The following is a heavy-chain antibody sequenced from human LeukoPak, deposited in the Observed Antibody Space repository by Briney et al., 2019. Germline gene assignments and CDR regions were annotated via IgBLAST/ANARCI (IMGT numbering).Heavy chain of an antibody. D-gene: IGHD4-23*01. CDR1: GGSISSYY. V-gene: IGHV4-59*01. Sequence: SETLSLTCTVSGGSISSYYWSWIRQPPGKGLEWIGYIYYSGSTNYNPSLKSRVTISVDTSKNQFSLKLSSVTAADTAVYYCARNYGGRQYYFDYWGQGALVTVSS. CDR2: IYYSGST. J-gene: IGHJ4*02. CDR3: ARNYGGRQYYFDY.